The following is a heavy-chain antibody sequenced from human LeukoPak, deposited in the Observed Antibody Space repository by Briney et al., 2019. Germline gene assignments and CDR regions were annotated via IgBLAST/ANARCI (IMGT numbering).Heavy chain of an antibody. CDR1: GGSFSGYY. CDR2: INHSGST. Sequence: KPSETLSLTCAVYGGSFSGYYWSWIRQPPGKGLEWIGEINHSGSTNYNPPLKSRVTISVDTSKNQFSLKLSSVTAADTAVYYCARGYYDSSGIDYWGQGTLVTVSS. J-gene: IGHJ4*02. D-gene: IGHD3-22*01. V-gene: IGHV4-34*01. CDR3: ARGYYDSSGIDY.